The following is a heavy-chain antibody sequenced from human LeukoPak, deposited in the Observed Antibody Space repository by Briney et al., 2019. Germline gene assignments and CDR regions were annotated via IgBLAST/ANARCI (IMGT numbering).Heavy chain of an antibody. CDR3: ARDRGSSGWGGSYYFDY. J-gene: IGHJ4*02. CDR2: IYTSGST. Sequence: SETLSLTCTVSAGSISSYYWSWIRQPAGKGLEWIGRIYTSGSTNYNPSLKSRVTMSVDTSKNQFSLKLSSVTAADTAVYYCARDRGSSGWGGSYYFDYWGQGTLVTVSS. CDR1: AGSISSYY. V-gene: IGHV4-4*07. D-gene: IGHD6-19*01.